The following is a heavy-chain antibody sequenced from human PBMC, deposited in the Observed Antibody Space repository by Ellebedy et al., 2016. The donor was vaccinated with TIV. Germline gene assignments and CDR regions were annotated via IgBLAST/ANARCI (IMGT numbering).Heavy chain of an antibody. V-gene: IGHV3-30*14. D-gene: IGHD3-22*01. Sequence: GGSLRLXXAASGFTFSSYAMHWVRQAPGKGLEWVAVISYDGSNKYYADSVKGRFTISRDNSKNTLYLQMNSLRAEDTAVYYCARDRYYDSSGYPPNDAFDIWGQGTMVTVSS. J-gene: IGHJ3*02. CDR3: ARDRYYDSSGYPPNDAFDI. CDR2: ISYDGSNK. CDR1: GFTFSSYA.